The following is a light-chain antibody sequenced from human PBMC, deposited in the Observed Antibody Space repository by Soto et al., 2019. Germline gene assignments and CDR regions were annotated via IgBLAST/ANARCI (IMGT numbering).Light chain of an antibody. CDR3: ATWDDSLSGPV. Sequence: QPVLTQPPSASGTPGQRVTISCSGSSSNIGSNYVSWYQHLPGTAPKLLIYRNNQRPSGVPDRFSGSKSGTSPSLAISGLRSEDEADYYCATWDDSLSGPVFGGGTKLTVL. CDR1: SSNIGSNY. V-gene: IGLV1-47*01. J-gene: IGLJ2*01. CDR2: RNN.